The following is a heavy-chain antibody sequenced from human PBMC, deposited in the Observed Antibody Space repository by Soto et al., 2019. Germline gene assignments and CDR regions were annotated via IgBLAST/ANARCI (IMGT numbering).Heavy chain of an antibody. Sequence: ASVKVSCKASGYTLTSYAMHWLRQAPGQRLEWMGWINAGNGNTKYSQKFQGRVTITRDTSASTAYMELSSLRSEDTAVYYCARHRYPNSGNWYGVYSWGLGTLVTVSS. V-gene: IGHV1-3*01. CDR1: GYTLTSYA. CDR3: ARHRYPNSGNWYGVYS. J-gene: IGHJ4*02. CDR2: INAGNGNT. D-gene: IGHD6-13*01.